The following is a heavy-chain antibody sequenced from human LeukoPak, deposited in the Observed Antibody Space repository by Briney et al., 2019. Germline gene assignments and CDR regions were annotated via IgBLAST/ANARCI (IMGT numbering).Heavy chain of an antibody. CDR1: GYTFTTYD. CDR2: MNPNSGDT. Sequence: ASVKVSCMASGYTFTTYDITWVRQATGQGLEWMGWMNPNSGDTAYAQKFQGRVAMTRDTSITTAYMELSSLRSEDTAVYYCARGLGDYYDTSGYYYAVPAHWGQGTLVTVSS. CDR3: ARGLGDYYDTSGYYYAVPAH. V-gene: IGHV1-8*01. J-gene: IGHJ4*02. D-gene: IGHD3-22*01.